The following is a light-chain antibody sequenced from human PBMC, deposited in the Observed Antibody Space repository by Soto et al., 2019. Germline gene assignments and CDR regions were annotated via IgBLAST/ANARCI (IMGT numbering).Light chain of an antibody. CDR2: DVS. J-gene: IGLJ2*01. Sequence: QSALTQPASVSGSPGQSITISCTGTSSDVGGYNYVSWYQQHPGKGPKLMIYDVSNRPSGVSNRFSGSKSGNTASLTISGLQAEDEADYYCSSYTSSSKVFGGGTKVTVL. CDR3: SSYTSSSKV. V-gene: IGLV2-14*01. CDR1: SSDVGGYNY.